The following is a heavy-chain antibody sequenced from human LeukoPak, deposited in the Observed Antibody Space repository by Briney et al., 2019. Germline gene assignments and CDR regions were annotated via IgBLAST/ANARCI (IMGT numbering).Heavy chain of an antibody. CDR2: INHSGST. CDR1: GGSFSGYY. Sequence: SETLSLTCAVYGGSFSGYYWSWIRQPPGKGLEWIGEINHSGSTNYNPSLKSRVTISVDTSKNQFSLKLSSVTAADTAVYYCARGANLDYWGQGTLVTASS. CDR3: ARGANLDY. J-gene: IGHJ4*02. V-gene: IGHV4-34*01.